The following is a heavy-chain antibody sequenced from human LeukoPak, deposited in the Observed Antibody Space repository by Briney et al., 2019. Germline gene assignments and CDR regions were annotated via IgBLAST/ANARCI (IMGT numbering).Heavy chain of an antibody. CDR1: GFTFSSYG. Sequence: GGSLRLSCAASGFTFSSYGMHWVSHAPGKGLEWVAVIWYDGSNKYYADSVKGRFTISRDNSENTLYLQMNSLTAEDTAVYYCARRMSGSYYPEYWGQGTLVTVSS. J-gene: IGHJ4*02. D-gene: IGHD1-26*01. V-gene: IGHV3-33*01. CDR2: IWYDGSNK. CDR3: ARRMSGSYYPEY.